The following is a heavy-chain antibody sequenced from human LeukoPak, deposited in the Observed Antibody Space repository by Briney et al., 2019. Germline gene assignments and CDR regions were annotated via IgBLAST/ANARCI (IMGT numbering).Heavy chain of an antibody. Sequence: ASVKVSCKASGGTFSSYAISWVRQAPGQGLEWMGGIIPIFGTANYAQKFQGRVTITADESTSTAYMELSSLRSEDTAVYYCARDGYYYDSSGYNKGFDYWGQGTLVTVSS. J-gene: IGHJ4*02. V-gene: IGHV1-69*13. CDR1: GGTFSSYA. CDR3: ARDGYYYDSSGYNKGFDY. D-gene: IGHD3-22*01. CDR2: IIPIFGTA.